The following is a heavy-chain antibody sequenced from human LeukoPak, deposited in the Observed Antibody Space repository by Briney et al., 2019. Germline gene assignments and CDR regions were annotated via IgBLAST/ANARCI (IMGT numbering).Heavy chain of an antibody. D-gene: IGHD1/OR15-1a*01. J-gene: IGHJ4*02. CDR1: GFIFSNYY. CDR3: AVSGEHSVDY. CDR2: IKEDGSEK. V-gene: IGHV3-7*02. Sequence: GGSLRLSCATSGFIFSNYYMNWVRQTPGKGLEWVANIKEDGSEKYYVDSVKGRFTISRDNAKNSLYLQMNSLRAEDTAVYYCAVSGEHSVDYWGLGTLVTVSS.